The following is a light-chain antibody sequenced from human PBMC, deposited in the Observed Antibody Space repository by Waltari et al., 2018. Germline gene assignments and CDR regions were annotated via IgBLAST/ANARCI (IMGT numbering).Light chain of an antibody. V-gene: IGLV1-44*01. CDR3: AAWDDSLNGWV. J-gene: IGLJ3*02. Sequence: QSVLTQPHSASGTPGQRVNISCSGSSSSIGTNTLNWYQHLPGTAPKLLIYNNDKRPSGVPDRFSGSKSGTSASLAISGLQSEDEADYYCAAWDDSLNGWVFGGGTKLTVL. CDR2: NND. CDR1: SSSIGTNT.